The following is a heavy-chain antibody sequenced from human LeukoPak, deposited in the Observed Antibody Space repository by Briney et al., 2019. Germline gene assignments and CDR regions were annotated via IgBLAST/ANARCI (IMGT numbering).Heavy chain of an antibody. V-gene: IGHV4-34*01. Sequence: PLETLSLTCAVYGGSFSGYYWSWIRQPPGKGLEWIGEINHSGSTNYNPSLKSRVTISVDTSKNQFSLKLSSVTAADTAVYYCARVVMVRGVIWSYYYYMDVWGKGTTVTVSS. J-gene: IGHJ6*03. CDR3: ARVVMVRGVIWSYYYYMDV. CDR1: GGSFSGYY. D-gene: IGHD3-10*01. CDR2: INHSGST.